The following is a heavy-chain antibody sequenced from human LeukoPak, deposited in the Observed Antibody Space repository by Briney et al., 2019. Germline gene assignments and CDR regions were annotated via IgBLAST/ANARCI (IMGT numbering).Heavy chain of an antibody. J-gene: IGHJ4*02. Sequence: GASVKVSCKTSGYTFTGYYMHWVRQAPGQGLEWMGWMNPNSGDTNYAQKFQDRVTMTRDTSISTAYMDLSRLISDDTAAYYCARGYCSGGSCYVFDYWGQGTLVTVSS. CDR2: MNPNSGDT. D-gene: IGHD2-15*01. V-gene: IGHV1-2*02. CDR1: GYTFTGYY. CDR3: ARGYCSGGSCYVFDY.